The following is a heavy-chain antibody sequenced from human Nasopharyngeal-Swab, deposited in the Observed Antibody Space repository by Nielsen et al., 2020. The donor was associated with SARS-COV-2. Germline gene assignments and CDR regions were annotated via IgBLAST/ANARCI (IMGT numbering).Heavy chain of an antibody. J-gene: IGHJ6*03. CDR3: AKAGDYGDYSAHYYMDV. Sequence: LKISCAASGFTFSSYGMHWVRQAPGKGLEWVAVISYDGSNKYYADSVKGRFTISRDNSKNTLYLQMNSLRAEDTAVYYCAKAGDYGDYSAHYYMDVWGKGTTVTVSS. CDR1: GFTFSSYG. CDR2: ISYDGSNK. V-gene: IGHV3-30*18. D-gene: IGHD4-17*01.